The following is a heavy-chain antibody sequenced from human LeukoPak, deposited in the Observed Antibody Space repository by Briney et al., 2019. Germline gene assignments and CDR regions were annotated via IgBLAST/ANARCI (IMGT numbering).Heavy chain of an antibody. CDR2: IIPIFGTA. CDR3: ASSKDYHDSSGYARTLDY. Sequence: VASVKVSCKTSGGTFRSCAISWVRQAPGQGLEWMGGIIPIFGTANYAQKFQGRVTITADESTSTAYMELSSLRSEDTAIYYCASSKDYHDSSGYARTLDYWGQGTLVTVSS. V-gene: IGHV1-69*13. J-gene: IGHJ4*02. D-gene: IGHD3-22*01. CDR1: GGTFRSCA.